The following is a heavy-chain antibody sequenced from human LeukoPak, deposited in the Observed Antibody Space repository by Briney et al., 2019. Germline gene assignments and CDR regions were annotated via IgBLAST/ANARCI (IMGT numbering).Heavy chain of an antibody. CDR1: GGTFSSYA. V-gene: IGHV1-69*13. CDR3: ARIGHYGDPARRDY. Sequence: SVKVSCKASGGTFSSYAISWVRQAPGQGLEWMGGIIPIFGTANYAQKFQGRVTITADESTSTAYMELSSLRSEDTAAYYCARIGHYGDPARRDYWGQGTLVTVSS. D-gene: IGHD4-17*01. CDR2: IIPIFGTA. J-gene: IGHJ4*02.